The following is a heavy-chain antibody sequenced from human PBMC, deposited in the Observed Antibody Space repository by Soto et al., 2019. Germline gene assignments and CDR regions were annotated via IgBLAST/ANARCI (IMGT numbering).Heavy chain of an antibody. CDR2: ISAYNGNT. D-gene: IGHD3-22*01. CDR1: GYTFTSYG. V-gene: IGHV1-18*04. Sequence: QVQLVQSGAEVKKPGASVKVSCKASGYTFTSYGISWVRQAPGQGLEWMGWISAYNGNTKYAQKLQGRVTMTTDTSTSTAYMELSSLRSDDTAVYYCARDPRDVIVVADDAFDIWGQGTMVTVSS. J-gene: IGHJ3*02. CDR3: ARDPRDVIVVADDAFDI.